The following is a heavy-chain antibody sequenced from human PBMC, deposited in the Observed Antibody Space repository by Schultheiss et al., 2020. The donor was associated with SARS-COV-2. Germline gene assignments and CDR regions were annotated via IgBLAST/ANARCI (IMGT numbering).Heavy chain of an antibody. CDR2: ISAYNGNT. V-gene: IGHV1-18*01. CDR3: ARAEVRWLLLLDAFDI. Sequence: ASVKVSCKASGGTFTSYAMNWVRQAPGQGLEWMGWISAYNGNTNYAQKLQGRVTMTTDTSTSTAYMELRSLRSDDTAVYYCARAEVRWLLLLDAFDIWGQGTMVTVSS. D-gene: IGHD3-22*01. CDR1: GGTFTSYA. J-gene: IGHJ3*02.